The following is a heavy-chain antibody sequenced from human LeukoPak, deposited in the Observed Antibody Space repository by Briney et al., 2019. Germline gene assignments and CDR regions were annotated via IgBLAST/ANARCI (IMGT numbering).Heavy chain of an antibody. Sequence: GGSLRLSCAAFGFIFNTYEINCVRQAPGKGLEWVSYISSSGSRIYYADSVKGRFTISRDKAKNSLYLQMNSLRAEDTAIYYCARPRSDLYGMDVWGQGTTVIVSS. V-gene: IGHV3-48*03. CDR3: ARPRSDLYGMDV. CDR1: GFIFNTYE. CDR2: ISSSGSRI. J-gene: IGHJ6*02.